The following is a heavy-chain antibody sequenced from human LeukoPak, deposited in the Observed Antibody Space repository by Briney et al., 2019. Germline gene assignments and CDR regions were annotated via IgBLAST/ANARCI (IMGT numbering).Heavy chain of an antibody. Sequence: GGSLRLSCAASGFTFSSYGMHWVRQAPGKGLEWVAVIWYDGSNKYYADSVKGRFTISRDNSKNTLYLQRNSLRAEDTAVYYCARAVREYGMDVWGQGTTVTVSS. V-gene: IGHV3-33*01. CDR2: IWYDGSNK. CDR3: ARAVREYGMDV. CDR1: GFTFSSYG. J-gene: IGHJ6*02.